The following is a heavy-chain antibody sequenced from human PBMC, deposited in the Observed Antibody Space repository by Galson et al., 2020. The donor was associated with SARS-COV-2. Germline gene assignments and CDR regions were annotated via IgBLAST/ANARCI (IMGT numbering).Heavy chain of an antibody. J-gene: IGHJ4*02. CDR1: GFSLSTSGMC. Sequence: SGPTLVKPTQTLTLTCTFSGFSLSTSGMCVSWIRQPPGKGLEWIGSIHYTGATHYNPSLQSRVTISLATPKNQFSLTLTSVTAADTAVYYCARNRVPGDSWGQGTLVTVSS. V-gene: IGHV4-61*08. CDR2: IHYTGAT. CDR3: ARNRVPGDS. D-gene: IGHD3-3*01.